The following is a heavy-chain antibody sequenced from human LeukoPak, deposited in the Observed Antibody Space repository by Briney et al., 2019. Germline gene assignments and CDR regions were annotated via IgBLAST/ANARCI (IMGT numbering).Heavy chain of an antibody. J-gene: IGHJ4*02. V-gene: IGHV3-20*04. Sequence: GGSLRLSCAASGFTFSRYWMSWVRQAPGKGLEWVSGINWNGGSTGYADSVKGRFTISRDNAKNSLYLQMNSLRAEDTALYYCARDPYYYDSSGYYEGGFDYWGQGTLVTVSS. D-gene: IGHD3-22*01. CDR3: ARDPYYYDSSGYYEGGFDY. CDR1: GFTFSRYW. CDR2: INWNGGST.